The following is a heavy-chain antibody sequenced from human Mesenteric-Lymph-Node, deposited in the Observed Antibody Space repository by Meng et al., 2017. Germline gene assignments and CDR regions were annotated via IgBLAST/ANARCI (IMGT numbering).Heavy chain of an antibody. CDR1: GGSISSYY. CDR2: IYYSGST. V-gene: IGHV4-59*01. CDR3: ARWLSSNKLFDY. D-gene: IGHD6-13*01. J-gene: IGHJ4*02. Sequence: SETLSLTCTVSGGSISSYYWSWIRQPPGKGLEWIGYIYYSGSTNYNPSLKSRVTISVDTSKNQFSLKLSSVTAADTAVYYCARWLSSNKLFDYWGQGTLVTVSS.